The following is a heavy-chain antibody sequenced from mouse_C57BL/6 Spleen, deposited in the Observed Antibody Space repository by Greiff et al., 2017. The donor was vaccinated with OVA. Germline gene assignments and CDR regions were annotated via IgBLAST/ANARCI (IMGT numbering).Heavy chain of an antibody. D-gene: IGHD2-3*01. CDR1: GYSITSGYY. V-gene: IGHV3-6*01. CDR2: ISYDGSN. Sequence: EVKLMESGPGLVKPSQSLSLTCSVTGYSITSGYYWNWIRQFPGNKLEWMCYISYDGSNNYNPSLKNRISITRDTSKNQFFLKLNSVTTEDTATYYCARDGYYLYFDYWGQGTTLTVSS. J-gene: IGHJ2*01. CDR3: ARDGYYLYFDY.